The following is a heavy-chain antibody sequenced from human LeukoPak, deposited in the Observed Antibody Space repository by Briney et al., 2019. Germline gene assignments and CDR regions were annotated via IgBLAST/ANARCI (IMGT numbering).Heavy chain of an antibody. D-gene: IGHD3-10*01. Sequence: GASVKVSCKASGGTFSSYAISWVRQAPGQGLEWMGGIIPVLGTTNYAQTFQNKVTITADEPTSTTYMELSSLTSEDTAVYYCATSGGDYYYYSLDVWGKGTPVTISS. CDR1: GGTFSSYA. CDR2: IIPVLGTT. J-gene: IGHJ6*03. V-gene: IGHV1-69*13. CDR3: ATSGGDYYYYSLDV.